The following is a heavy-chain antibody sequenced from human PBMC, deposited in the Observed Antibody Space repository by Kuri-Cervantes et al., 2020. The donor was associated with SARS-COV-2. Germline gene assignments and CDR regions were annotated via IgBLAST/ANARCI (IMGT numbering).Heavy chain of an antibody. CDR1: GGSFSGYY. CDR2: INHSGST. J-gene: IGHJ4*02. CDR3: ASGGYSGYDTGDY. D-gene: IGHD5-12*01. Sequence: SETLSLTCAVYGGSFSGYYWSWIRQPPGKGLEWIGEINHSGSTNYNPSLKGRVTVSVDTSKNQFFLKLSSVTAADTAVYYCASGGYSGYDTGDYWGQGTLVTVSS. V-gene: IGHV4-34*01.